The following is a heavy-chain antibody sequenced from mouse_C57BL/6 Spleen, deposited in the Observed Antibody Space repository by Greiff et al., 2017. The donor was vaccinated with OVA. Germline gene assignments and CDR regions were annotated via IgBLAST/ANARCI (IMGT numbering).Heavy chain of an antibody. Sequence: EVQLQQSGPELVKPGASVKISCKASGYTFTDYYMNWVKQSHGKSLEWIGDINPNNGGTSYNQKFKGKATLTVDKSSSTAYMELRSLTSEDSAVYYCAHNWDSLAYWGQGTLVTVSA. V-gene: IGHV1-26*01. CDR3: AHNWDSLAY. D-gene: IGHD4-1*01. CDR2: INPNNGGT. J-gene: IGHJ3*01. CDR1: GYTFTDYY.